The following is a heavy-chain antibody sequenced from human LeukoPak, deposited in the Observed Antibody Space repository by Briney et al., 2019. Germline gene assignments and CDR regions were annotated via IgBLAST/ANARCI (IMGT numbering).Heavy chain of an antibody. V-gene: IGHV3-23*01. CDR1: GFTFSSYA. Sequence: GGSLRLSCAASGFTFSSYAMSWIRQAPGKGREWVSAISGSGGSTYYADSVKGRFTISRDNSKNTLYLQMNSLRAEDTAVYYCAKDVRRYYYYMDVWGKGTTVTVSS. CDR2: ISGSGGST. D-gene: IGHD3-10*01. CDR3: AKDVRRYYYYMDV. J-gene: IGHJ6*03.